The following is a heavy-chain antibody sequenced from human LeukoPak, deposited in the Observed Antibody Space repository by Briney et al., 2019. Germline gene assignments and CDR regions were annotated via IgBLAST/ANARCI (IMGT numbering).Heavy chain of an antibody. CDR1: GGSISSGSYY. J-gene: IGHJ4*02. V-gene: IGHV4-61*02. CDR2: IYTSRST. D-gene: IGHD3-10*01. CDR3: ARENGYYYGSGSYYNVVDY. Sequence: SETLSLTCTVSGGSISSGSYYWSWIRQPAGKGLEWIGRIYTSRSTNYNPSLKSRVTISVDTSKNQFSLKLSSVTAADTAVYYCARENGYYYGSGSYYNVVDYWGQGTLVTVSS.